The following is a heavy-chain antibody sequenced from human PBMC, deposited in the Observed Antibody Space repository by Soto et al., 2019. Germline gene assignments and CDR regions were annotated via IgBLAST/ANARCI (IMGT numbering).Heavy chain of an antibody. Sequence: GGSLRLSCAASGFTFSSYSMNWVRQAPGKGLEWVSSISSSSSYIYYADSVKGRFTISRDNAKNSLYLQMNSLRAEDKAVYYCAKDEEYYYDSSGQWGQGTLVTVSS. CDR2: ISSSSSYI. CDR3: AKDEEYYYDSSGQ. CDR1: GFTFSSYS. V-gene: IGHV3-21*01. D-gene: IGHD3-22*01. J-gene: IGHJ4*02.